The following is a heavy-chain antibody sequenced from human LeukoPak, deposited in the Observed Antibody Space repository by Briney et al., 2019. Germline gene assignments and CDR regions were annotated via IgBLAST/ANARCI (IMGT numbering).Heavy chain of an antibody. CDR2: IYHSGST. CDR1: GGSISSGGYS. D-gene: IGHD4-17*01. V-gene: IGHV4-30-2*01. J-gene: IGHJ5*02. Sequence: SETLSLTCAVSGGSISSGGYSWSWIRQPPGKGLEWIGYIYHSGSTYYNPSLKSRVTTSVDRSKNQFSLKLSSVTAADTAVYYCARAYGDYVDWFDPWGQGTLVTVSS. CDR3: ARAYGDYVDWFDP.